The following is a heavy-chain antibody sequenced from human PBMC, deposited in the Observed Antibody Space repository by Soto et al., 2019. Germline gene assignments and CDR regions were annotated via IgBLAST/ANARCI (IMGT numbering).Heavy chain of an antibody. Sequence: GGSLRLSCAASGFTFSSYGMHWVRQAPGKGLEWVAVISYDGSNKYYADSVKGRFTISRDNSKNTLYLQMNSLRAEDTAVYYFADSLELELNSWGQGTLVTVSS. D-gene: IGHD1-7*01. CDR1: GFTFSSYG. V-gene: IGHV3-30*03. CDR2: ISYDGSNK. CDR3: ADSLELELNS. J-gene: IGHJ4*02.